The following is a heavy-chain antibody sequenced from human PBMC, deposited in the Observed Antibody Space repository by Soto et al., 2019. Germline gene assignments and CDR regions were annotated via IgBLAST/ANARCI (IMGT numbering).Heavy chain of an antibody. V-gene: IGHV1-8*01. CDR3: ARGNPFNYAGFDV. J-gene: IGHJ6*02. D-gene: IGHD3-16*01. CDR2: MNAKSGDT. Sequence: QAHLEQSGAELKRPGASVKVSCKASGYTFSDFDINWLRQASGQGPEWMGWMNAKSGDTFFPQRFQGKFNMTWDTSLSTAYMEVGSLTSDDKAIYYGARGNPFNYAGFDVCGQGTTVAVSS. CDR1: GYTFSDFD.